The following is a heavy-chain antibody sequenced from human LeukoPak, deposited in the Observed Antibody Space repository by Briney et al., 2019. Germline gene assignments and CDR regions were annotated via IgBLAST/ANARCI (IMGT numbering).Heavy chain of an antibody. Sequence: GGSLRLSCAGSGFTFGGYGMHWFRQTPGKGLEWVAVIAYDGSRAFYADSVKGRFTISRDNSKNTMSAQMDDLRAEDTAVYYCTRYNNDHFDYWGQGTLVTVSS. CDR2: IAYDGSRA. CDR1: GFTFGGYG. D-gene: IGHD1-14*01. J-gene: IGHJ4*02. CDR3: TRYNNDHFDY. V-gene: IGHV3-33*01.